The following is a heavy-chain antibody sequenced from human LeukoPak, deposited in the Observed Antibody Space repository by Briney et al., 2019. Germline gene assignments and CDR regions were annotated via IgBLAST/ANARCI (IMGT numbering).Heavy chain of an antibody. D-gene: IGHD3-22*01. V-gene: IGHV4-39*01. CDR2: IYYSGRT. J-gene: IGHJ1*01. Sequence: SETLSPTCSVSGDSVSRSDSYWDWIRQPPGKGLEWIGTIYYSGRTYYSPSLKSRVTMSVDPSNNQFSLNLRSVTAADTAVYYCARRRYYDGSGYLEWGQGTLLSVSS. CDR1: GDSVSRSDSY. CDR3: ARRRYYDGSGYLE.